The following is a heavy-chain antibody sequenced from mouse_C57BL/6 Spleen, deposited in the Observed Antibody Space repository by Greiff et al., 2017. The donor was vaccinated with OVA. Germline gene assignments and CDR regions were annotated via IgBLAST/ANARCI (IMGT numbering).Heavy chain of an antibody. CDR2: ISSGGSYT. D-gene: IGHD2-4*01. Sequence: EVKLVESGGDLVKPGGSLKLSCAASGFTFSSYGMSWVRQTPDKRLEWVATISSGGSYTYYPDSVKGQFTISRDNAKNTLYLQMSSLKSEDTAMYYCARSLYYDYDGGVYYFDYWGQGTTLTVSS. CDR1: GFTFSSYG. J-gene: IGHJ2*01. CDR3: ARSLYYDYDGGVYYFDY. V-gene: IGHV5-6*01.